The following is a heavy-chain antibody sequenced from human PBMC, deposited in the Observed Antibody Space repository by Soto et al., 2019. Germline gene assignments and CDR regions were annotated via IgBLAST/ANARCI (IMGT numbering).Heavy chain of an antibody. CDR1: GGSISSNY. CDR2: IYYSGST. D-gene: IGHD2-15*01. J-gene: IGHJ5*02. Sequence: PSETLSLTCSVSGGSISSNYWSWIRQPPGKGLEWIGYIYYSGSTNYNPSLKSRVTISVDTSKNLFSLKLSSVTAADTAVYYCARLSGGSSNWFDPWGQGTLVTVSS. CDR3: ARLSGGSSNWFDP. V-gene: IGHV4-59*01.